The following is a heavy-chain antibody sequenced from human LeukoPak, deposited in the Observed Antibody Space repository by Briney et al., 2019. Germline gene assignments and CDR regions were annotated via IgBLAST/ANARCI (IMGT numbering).Heavy chain of an antibody. CDR1: GGSISSSSYY. Sequence: RASETLSLTCAVSGGSISSSSYYWGWIRQPPGKGLEWIGSIYYSGSTYYNPSLKSRVTISLDTSKNQFSLKLSSVTAADTAVYFCARVYYSSSYDYWYFDLWGRGTLVTVSS. CDR2: IYYSGST. J-gene: IGHJ2*01. V-gene: IGHV4-39*07. D-gene: IGHD6-13*01. CDR3: ARVYYSSSYDYWYFDL.